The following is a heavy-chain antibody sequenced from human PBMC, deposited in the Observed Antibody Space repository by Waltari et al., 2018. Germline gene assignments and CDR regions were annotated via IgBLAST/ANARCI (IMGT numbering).Heavy chain of an antibody. CDR1: GFTFSSYG. CDR3: ASIHYCSSTSCPDAFDI. J-gene: IGHJ3*02. Sequence: QVQMVESGGGVVQPGRSLRLSCVASGFTFSSYGMHWGRQAPGRGLEGVAVIWYDGSNKYYADSVKGRFTISRDNSKNTLYLQMNSLRAEDTAVYYCASIHYCSSTSCPDAFDIWGQGTMVTVSS. V-gene: IGHV3-33*01. CDR2: IWYDGSNK. D-gene: IGHD2-2*01.